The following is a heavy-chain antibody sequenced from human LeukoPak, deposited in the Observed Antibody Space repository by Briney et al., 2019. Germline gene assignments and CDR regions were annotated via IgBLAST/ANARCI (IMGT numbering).Heavy chain of an antibody. CDR1: GFNLSDYY. V-gene: IGHV3-11*01. D-gene: IGHD6-13*01. CDR2: ISRSDSTI. J-gene: IGHJ3*02. CDR3: ARDYSRGDI. Sequence: GGSLRLSCAASGFNLSDYYMTWIRQAPGKGLEWVSYISRSDSTIYYADSVKGRFTISRDNAKNSLYLQMNSLRAEDTAVYYCARDYSRGDIWGQGTMVTVSS.